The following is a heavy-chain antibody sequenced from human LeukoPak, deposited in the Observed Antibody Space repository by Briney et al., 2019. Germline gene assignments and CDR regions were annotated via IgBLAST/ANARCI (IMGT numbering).Heavy chain of an antibody. CDR3: ARSVLGYSYGLHIDY. D-gene: IGHD5-18*01. Sequence: PSETLTLTCTVSGASISDYYWSWIRQSPGEGLEWIGYIHYRGSTNYNPSLKSRVTISVDTSKNQFSLKLSSLTAADTAVYYCARSVLGYSYGLHIDYWGQGTLVTVSS. CDR2: IHYRGST. V-gene: IGHV4-59*01. CDR1: GASISDYY. J-gene: IGHJ4*02.